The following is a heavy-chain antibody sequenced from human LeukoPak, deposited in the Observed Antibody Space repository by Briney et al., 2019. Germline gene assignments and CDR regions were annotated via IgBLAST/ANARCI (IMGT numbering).Heavy chain of an antibody. J-gene: IGHJ6*03. CDR2: INPSGSSI. D-gene: IGHD4-17*01. CDR3: ARGHYGAPYYYYYIDV. V-gene: IGHV1-46*01. Sequence: GASVKVSCKASGYTFTSYYMHWVRQAPGQGLEWMGLINPSGSSISYAQKFQGRLSLTRDMSTSTDYMELSSLRSEDTAVYYCARGHYGAPYYYYYIDVWGKGTTVTISS. CDR1: GYTFTSYY.